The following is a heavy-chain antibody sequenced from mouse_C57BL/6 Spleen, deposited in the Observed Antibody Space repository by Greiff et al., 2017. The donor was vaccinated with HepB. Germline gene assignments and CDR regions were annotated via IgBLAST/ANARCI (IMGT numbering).Heavy chain of an antibody. Sequence: EVQVVESGGGLVKPGGSLKLSCAASGFTFSSYAMSWVRQTPEKRLEWVATISDGGSYTYYPDNVKGRFTISRDNAKNNLYLQMSHLKSEDTAMYYCARERDYSFAYWGQGTLVTVSA. CDR1: GFTFSSYA. V-gene: IGHV5-4*01. CDR3: ARERDYSFAY. J-gene: IGHJ3*01. CDR2: ISDGGSYT. D-gene: IGHD1-1*01.